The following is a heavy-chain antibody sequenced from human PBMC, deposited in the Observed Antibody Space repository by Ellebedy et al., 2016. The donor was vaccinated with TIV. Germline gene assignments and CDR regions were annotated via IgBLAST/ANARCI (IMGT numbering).Heavy chain of an antibody. D-gene: IGHD5-12*01. Sequence: PGGSLRLSCVGSGFILSTYAMHWVRQAPGKGLEWVAVISTDGTKEYYVDSVKGRFIISRDNSKNTLYLQMNSLRSEDTAVYYCARDRGYDTFDYWGQGILVTVSS. CDR2: ISTDGTKE. CDR1: GFILSTYA. J-gene: IGHJ4*02. V-gene: IGHV3-30*03. CDR3: ARDRGYDTFDY.